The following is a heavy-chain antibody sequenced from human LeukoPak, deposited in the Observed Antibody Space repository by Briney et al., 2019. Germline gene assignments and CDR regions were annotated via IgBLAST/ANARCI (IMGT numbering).Heavy chain of an antibody. CDR2: ISSSGSTI. J-gene: IGHJ4*02. V-gene: IGHV3-11*04. D-gene: IGHD3-3*01. CDR3: ARDEKIFGVVLADY. Sequence: TGGSLRLSCAASGFTFSDYYMSWIRQAPGKGLECVSYISSSGSTIYYADSVKGRFTISRDNAKNSLYLQMNSLRAEDTAVYYCARDEKIFGVVLADYWGQGTLVTVSS. CDR1: GFTFSDYY.